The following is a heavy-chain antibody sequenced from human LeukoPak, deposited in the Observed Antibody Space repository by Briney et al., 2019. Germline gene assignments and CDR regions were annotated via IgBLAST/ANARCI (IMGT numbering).Heavy chain of an antibody. Sequence: GGSLRLSCAASGFTVSSNYMSWVRQAPGKGLEWVANIKQDGSEKYYVDSVKGRFTISRDNAKNSLYLQMNSLRAEDTAVYYCARMVRGVRYYYYYMDVWGKGTTVTISS. CDR3: ARMVRGVRYYYYYMDV. CDR2: IKQDGSEK. CDR1: GFTVSSNY. V-gene: IGHV3-7*01. J-gene: IGHJ6*03. D-gene: IGHD3-10*01.